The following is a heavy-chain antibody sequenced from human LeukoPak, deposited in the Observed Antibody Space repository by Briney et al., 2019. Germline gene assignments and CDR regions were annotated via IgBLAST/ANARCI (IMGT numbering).Heavy chain of an antibody. D-gene: IGHD1-20*01. J-gene: IGHJ3*02. CDR1: GGSFSGYY. Sequence: SETLSLTCAVYGGSFSGYYWRWIRQPPGKGLECIGEINHSGSTNYKPSLKSRVTIPVDPSKNQFSLKLSSVTAADTAVYYCARGRITGTTLDAFDIWGQGTVVTVSS. V-gene: IGHV4-34*01. CDR3: ARGRITGTTLDAFDI. CDR2: INHSGST.